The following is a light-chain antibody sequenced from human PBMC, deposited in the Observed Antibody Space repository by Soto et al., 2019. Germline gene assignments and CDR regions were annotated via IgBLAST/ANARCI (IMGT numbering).Light chain of an antibody. Sequence: QSVLTQPPSASGSPGQSVTISCTGTSSDVGGYDYVSWYQQHPGKAPKLMIYDVSQRPSGVPDRFSGSKSGNTASLTVTGLQAEDEADYYCSSYASSNLYVFGTGTKLTVL. CDR2: DVS. CDR3: SSYASSNLYV. J-gene: IGLJ1*01. V-gene: IGLV2-8*01. CDR1: SSDVGGYDY.